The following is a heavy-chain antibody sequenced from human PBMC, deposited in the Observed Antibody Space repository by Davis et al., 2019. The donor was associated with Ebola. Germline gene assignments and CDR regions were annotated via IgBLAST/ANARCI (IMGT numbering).Heavy chain of an antibody. CDR3: ARPSYPPK. Sequence: ESLKISCAASGFTFSSYWMRWIRQPPGKGLEWIGSIYHSGSTYYNPSLKSRVTISVDTSKNQFSLKLSSVTAADTAVYYCARPSYPPKWGQGTLVTVSS. D-gene: IGHD2-2*01. CDR1: GFTFSSYW. J-gene: IGHJ4*02. CDR2: IYHSGST. V-gene: IGHV4-38-2*01.